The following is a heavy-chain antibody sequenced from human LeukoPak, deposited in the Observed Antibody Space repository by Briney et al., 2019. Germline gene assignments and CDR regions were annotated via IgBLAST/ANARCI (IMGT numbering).Heavy chain of an antibody. CDR1: GFTFSSYA. CDR2: IKQDGSEK. V-gene: IGHV3-7*01. D-gene: IGHD3-3*01. J-gene: IGHJ4*02. CDR3: ARFFTLDDFWSGYGPLHFDY. Sequence: GGPLRLSCAASGFTFSSYAMSWVRQAPGKGLEWVANIKQDGSEKYYVDSVKGRFTISRDNAKNSLYLQMNSLRAEDTAVYYCARFFTLDDFWSGYGPLHFDYWGQGTLVTVSS.